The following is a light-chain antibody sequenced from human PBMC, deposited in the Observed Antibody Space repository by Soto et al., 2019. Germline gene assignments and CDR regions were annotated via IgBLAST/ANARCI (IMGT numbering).Light chain of an antibody. CDR2: DAS. J-gene: IGKJ4*01. Sequence: EIVLTQSPATLSLSPGERATLSCRASQSVSSYLAWYQQKPGQAPRLLIYDASNRATGIPARLSGSGSGTDFSLTISRLEPEDFAVYYCQYYGSSVTFAGGTKVDIK. CDR1: QSVSSY. V-gene: IGKV3-11*01. CDR3: QYYGSSVT.